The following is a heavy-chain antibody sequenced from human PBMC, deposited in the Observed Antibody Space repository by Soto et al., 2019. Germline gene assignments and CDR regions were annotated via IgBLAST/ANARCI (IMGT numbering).Heavy chain of an antibody. CDR1: GFTFSSYA. CDR2: ISYDGSNK. CDR3: ARDLAARSSSWYYSYFDY. Sequence: GGSLRLSCAASGFTFSSYAMHWVRQAPGKGLEWVAVISYDGSNKYYADSVKGRFTISRDNSKNTLYLQMNSLRAEDTAVYYCARDLAARSSSWYYSYFDYWGQGTLVTVSS. D-gene: IGHD6-13*01. V-gene: IGHV3-30-3*01. J-gene: IGHJ4*02.